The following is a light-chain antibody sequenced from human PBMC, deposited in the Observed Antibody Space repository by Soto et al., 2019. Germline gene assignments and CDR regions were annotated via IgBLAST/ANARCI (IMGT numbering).Light chain of an antibody. V-gene: IGLV2-14*01. J-gene: IGLJ3*02. CDR3: SSFTGDNTVV. CDR1: SSDVGNYDY. Sequence: QSALTQPASVSGSPGQSITISCTGTSSDVGNYDYVSWSQQQPGKAPKLMIYEVSNRPSGVSHRFSGSRSGNTASLTISGLQAEDEADYYCSSFTGDNTVVFGGGTKLTVL. CDR2: EVS.